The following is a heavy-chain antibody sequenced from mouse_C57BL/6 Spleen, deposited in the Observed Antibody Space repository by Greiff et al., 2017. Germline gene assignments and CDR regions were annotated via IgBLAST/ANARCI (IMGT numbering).Heavy chain of an antibody. D-gene: IGHD1-1*02. CDR2: IDPSDSYT. V-gene: IGHV1-69*01. CDR1: GYTFTSYW. Sequence: VQLQQPGAELVMPGASVKLSCKASGYTFTSYWMHWVKQRPGQGLEWIGEIDPSDSYTNYNQKFKGKSTLTVDKSSSTAYMQLSSLTSEDSAVYYCARSVDYAPLLDYWGQGTSVTVSS. J-gene: IGHJ4*01. CDR3: ARSVDYAPLLDY.